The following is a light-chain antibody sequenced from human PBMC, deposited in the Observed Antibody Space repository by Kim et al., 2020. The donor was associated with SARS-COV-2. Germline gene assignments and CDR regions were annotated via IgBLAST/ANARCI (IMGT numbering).Light chain of an antibody. CDR1: QGISKY. CDR3: KKNKSALRT. Sequence: APVGDRATITGRASQGISKYLAWYQQKPAKVPKILINAASTVQSGVPSRLSGRGSGKDFTFTIRSLKPEDVETDYCKKNKSALRTFGEETKVDIK. CDR2: AAS. J-gene: IGKJ1*01. V-gene: IGKV1-27*01.